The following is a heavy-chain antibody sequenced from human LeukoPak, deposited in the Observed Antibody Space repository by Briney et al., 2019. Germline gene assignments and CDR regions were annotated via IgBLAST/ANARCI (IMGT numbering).Heavy chain of an antibody. Sequence: ASVKVSCKASGYTFTGYYMHWVRQAPGQGLEWMGWINPNSGGTNYAQKFQGRVTMTRDTSISTAYMELSRLRSDDTAVYYCARIRDGYNDAYDIWGQGTMVTVSS. D-gene: IGHD5-24*01. J-gene: IGHJ3*02. V-gene: IGHV1-2*02. CDR3: ARIRDGYNDAYDI. CDR1: GYTFTGYY. CDR2: INPNSGGT.